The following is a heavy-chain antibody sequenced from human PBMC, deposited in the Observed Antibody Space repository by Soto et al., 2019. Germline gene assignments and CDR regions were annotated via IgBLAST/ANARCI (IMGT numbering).Heavy chain of an antibody. J-gene: IGHJ4*02. CDR2: INSDGSST. CDR1: GFTFSSYW. Sequence: SGGSLRLSCAASGFTFSSYWMHWVRQAPGKGLVWVSRINSDGSSTSYADSVKGRFTISRDNAKNTLYLQMNSLRAEDTAVYYCARASDDYYDSSGIDYWGQGTLVTVSS. V-gene: IGHV3-74*01. D-gene: IGHD3-22*01. CDR3: ARASDDYYDSSGIDY.